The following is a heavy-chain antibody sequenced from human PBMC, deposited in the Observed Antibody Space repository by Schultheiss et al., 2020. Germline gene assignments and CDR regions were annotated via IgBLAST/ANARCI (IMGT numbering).Heavy chain of an antibody. CDR3: AREQGAAAGTVWFDP. CDR2: IIPIFGTA. CDR1: GGTFSSYA. J-gene: IGHJ5*02. V-gene: IGHV1-69*06. D-gene: IGHD6-13*01. Sequence: SVKVSCKASGGTFSSYAISWVRQAPGQGLEWMGGIIPIFGTANYAQKFQGRVTITADKSTSTAYMELSSLRSEDTAVYYCAREQGAAAGTVWFDPWGQGTLVTVSA.